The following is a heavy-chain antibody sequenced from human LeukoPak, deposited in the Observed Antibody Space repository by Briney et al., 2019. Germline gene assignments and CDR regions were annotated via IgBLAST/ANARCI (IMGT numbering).Heavy chain of an antibody. CDR3: ARALGDDAFDI. CDR1: GFTFSSYS. Sequence: GGSLRLSCAASGFTFSSYSMNWVRQAPGKGPEWVSSISSSSSHIYYADSVKGRFTISRDNAKNSLYLQMNSLRAEDTAVYYCARALGDDAFDIWGQGTMVTVSS. J-gene: IGHJ3*02. V-gene: IGHV3-21*06. D-gene: IGHD3-10*01. CDR2: ISSSSSHI.